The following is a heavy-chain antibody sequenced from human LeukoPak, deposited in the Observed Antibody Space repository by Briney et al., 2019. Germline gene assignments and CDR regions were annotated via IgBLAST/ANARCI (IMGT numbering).Heavy chain of an antibody. CDR1: GYSISSGYY. J-gene: IGHJ4*02. CDR3: ARDGIAVAGTGVDY. Sequence: SETLSLTCTVSGYSISSGYYCGWIRQPPGKGLEWNGSIYHSGSTYYNPSLKSRVTISVDTSKNQFSLKLSSVTAADTAVYYCARDGIAVAGTGVDYWGQCTLVTVSS. D-gene: IGHD6-19*01. V-gene: IGHV4-38-2*02. CDR2: IYHSGST.